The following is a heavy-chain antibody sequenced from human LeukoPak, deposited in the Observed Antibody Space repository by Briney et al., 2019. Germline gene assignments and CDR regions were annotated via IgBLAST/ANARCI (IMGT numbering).Heavy chain of an antibody. D-gene: IGHD4/OR15-4a*01. CDR3: ARPLKGNWFDP. V-gene: IGHV1-2*02. Sequence: GASVRASCKASGYTFTDYYLHWVRQAPGQGLEWMGWINPNSGDTNYAQQFQGRVTMTRDTSISTAYMELSRLRSDDTAVYYCARPLKGNWFDPWGQGTLVTVSS. J-gene: IGHJ5*02. CDR2: INPNSGDT. CDR1: GYTFTDYY.